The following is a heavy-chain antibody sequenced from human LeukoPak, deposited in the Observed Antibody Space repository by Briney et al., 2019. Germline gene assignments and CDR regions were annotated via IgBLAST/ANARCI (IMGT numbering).Heavy chain of an antibody. CDR3: ATALGRGRYFDY. CDR1: GFTFSSYW. V-gene: IGHV3-74*01. J-gene: IGHJ4*02. CDR2: INSDGSST. Sequence: GGSLRLSCAASGFTFSSYWMHWVRQAPGKGLVWVSRINSDGSSTSYADSVKGRFTISRDNAKNTLYLQMNSLRAEDTAVYYCATALGRGRYFDYWGQGTLVTVSS. D-gene: IGHD1-1*01.